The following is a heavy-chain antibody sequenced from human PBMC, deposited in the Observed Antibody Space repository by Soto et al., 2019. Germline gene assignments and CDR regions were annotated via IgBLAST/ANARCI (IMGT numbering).Heavy chain of an antibody. CDR3: ARSSDRRASRVAFDI. V-gene: IGHV1-69*02. J-gene: IGHJ3*02. CDR1: GGTFSTYT. CDR2: ILPMLDIT. D-gene: IGHD2-2*01. Sequence: GASVKVSCKASGGTFSTYTIIWVRQAPGQGLEWMGRILPMLDITNSAQRFQGRVTITADKSTSTAYLEMNSLRAEDTAVYYCARSSDRRASRVAFDIWGQGTMVTVSS.